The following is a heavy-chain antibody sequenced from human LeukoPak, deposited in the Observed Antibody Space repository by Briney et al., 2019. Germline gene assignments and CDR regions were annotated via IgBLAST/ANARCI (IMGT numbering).Heavy chain of an antibody. D-gene: IGHD4-17*01. J-gene: IGHJ4*02. CDR2: INHSGST. Sequence: PSETLSLTCAVYGGSFSGYYWSWIRQPPGKGLEWIGEINHSGSTNYNPSLKSRVTISVDTSKNQFSLKLSSVTAADTAVYYCARGFRKPRPLQGPSVTTPYYFDYWGQGTLVTVSS. CDR1: GGSFSGYY. V-gene: IGHV4-34*01. CDR3: ARGFRKPRPLQGPSVTTPYYFDY.